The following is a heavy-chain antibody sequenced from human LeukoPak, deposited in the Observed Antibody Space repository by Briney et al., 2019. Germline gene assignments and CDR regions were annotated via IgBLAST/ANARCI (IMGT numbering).Heavy chain of an antibody. CDR2: INPSGGST. CDR1: GYTFTSYY. Sequence: ASVKVSCKASGYTFTSYYMHWVRQAPGQGLEWMGIINPSGGSTSYAQKFQGRVTITADKSTSTAYMELSSLRSEDTAVYYCAREPDSPGWARRNFDCWGQGPLVTVSS. J-gene: IGHJ4*02. CDR3: AREPDSPGWARRNFDC. D-gene: IGHD1-14*01. V-gene: IGHV1-46*01.